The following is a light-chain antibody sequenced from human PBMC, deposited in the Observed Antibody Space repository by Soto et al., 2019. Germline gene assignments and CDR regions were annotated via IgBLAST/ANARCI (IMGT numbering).Light chain of an antibody. V-gene: IGKV1-39*01. CDR1: QRISKY. CDR3: KESYNSPLT. CDR2: AAS. J-gene: IGKJ3*01. Sequence: DIQMTQSPSSLSASVGDRVTITCRASQRISKYLNWYQQKSGKAPKLLIYAASSLQSGVPSRFTGNESGTDFTLTISGLQPEDVATYYCKESYNSPLTFGPATKLDIK.